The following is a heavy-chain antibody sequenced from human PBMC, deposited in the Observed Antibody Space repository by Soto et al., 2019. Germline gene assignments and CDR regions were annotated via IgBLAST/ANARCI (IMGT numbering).Heavy chain of an antibody. J-gene: IGHJ4*02. CDR1: GGSFSGYY. Sequence: SETLSLTCAVYGGSFSGYYWSWIRQPPGKGLEWIGEINQSGSTKYNPSLKSRVTISVDTSKNQFSLKLSSVTAADTAVYYCARGRLPVAGGPYFDYWGQGTLVTVSS. CDR3: ARGRLPVAGGPYFDY. D-gene: IGHD6-19*01. V-gene: IGHV4-34*01. CDR2: INQSGST.